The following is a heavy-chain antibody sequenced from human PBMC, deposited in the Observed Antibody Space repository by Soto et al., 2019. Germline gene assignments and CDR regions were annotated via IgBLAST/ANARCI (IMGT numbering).Heavy chain of an antibody. V-gene: IGHV4-61*01. Sequence: SETLSLTCTVSAGSVSSGSYYWSWIRQPPGKEMEWIGYIYDRGSTKYNPSLKSRVTITQDTSSNQFSLTMNSVSASDTALYYCAKDSEGEYTSGPIDSWGQGTLVTVSS. CDR1: AGSVSSGSYY. CDR2: IYDRGST. J-gene: IGHJ4*02. D-gene: IGHD6-19*01. CDR3: AKDSEGEYTSGPIDS.